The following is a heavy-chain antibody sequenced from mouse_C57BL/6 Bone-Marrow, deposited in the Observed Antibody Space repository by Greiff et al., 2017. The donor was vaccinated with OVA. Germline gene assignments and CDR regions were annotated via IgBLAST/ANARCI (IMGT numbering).Heavy chain of an antibody. V-gene: IGHV1-47*01. CDR1: GYTFTTYP. J-gene: IGHJ4*01. Sequence: VKLQASGAELVTPGASVKMSCKASGYTFTTYPIEWMKQTHGKSLEWIGTFHPYNAATKYNEKFTGKATLTVEKSSSTVYLELSRLTSDDAAVYYGARSRWPAMDYWGQGTSVTVSS. CDR3: ARSRWPAMDY. CDR2: FHPYNAAT. D-gene: IGHD1-1*02.